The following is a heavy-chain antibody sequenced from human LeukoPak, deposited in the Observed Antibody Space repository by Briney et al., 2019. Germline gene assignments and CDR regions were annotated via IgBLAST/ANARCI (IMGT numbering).Heavy chain of an antibody. CDR2: ISGSGGST. Sequence: GASLRLSCAASGFTFSSHAMSWVRQAPGKGLEWVSAISGSGGSTYYADSVKGRFTISRDNSKNTLYLQMNSLRAEDTAVYYCANMYYYDSSGYYYGGYYFDYWGQGTLVTVSS. D-gene: IGHD3-22*01. CDR3: ANMYYYDSSGYYYGGYYFDY. V-gene: IGHV3-23*01. CDR1: GFTFSSHA. J-gene: IGHJ4*02.